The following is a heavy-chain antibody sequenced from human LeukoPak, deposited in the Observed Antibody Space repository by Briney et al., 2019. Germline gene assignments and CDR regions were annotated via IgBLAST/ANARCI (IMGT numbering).Heavy chain of an antibody. CDR2: IYSGGST. CDR1: GFTVSSNY. Sequence: PGESLRLSCAASGFTVSSNYMSWVRQAPGKGLEWVSVIYSGGSTYYADSVKGRFTISRDNSKNTLYLQMNSLRAEDTAVYYCARFITMVRGRGFDYWGQGTLVTVSS. V-gene: IGHV3-66*01. D-gene: IGHD3-10*01. J-gene: IGHJ4*02. CDR3: ARFITMVRGRGFDY.